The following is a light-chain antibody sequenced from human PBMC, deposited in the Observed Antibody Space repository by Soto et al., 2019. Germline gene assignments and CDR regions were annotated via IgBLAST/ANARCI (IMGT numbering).Light chain of an antibody. CDR1: SGDGGDYDY. CDR3: FPYAVTYGGLGV. CDR2: DVS. V-gene: IGLV2-11*01. Sequence: QSALTQPRSVSGSPGQSVTISCTGTSGDGGDYDYVSWYQQHPGKAPKLLVYDVSKRPSGVPDRFSGSRSGNTASLTISGGQADDEGDYYYFPYAVTYGGLGVFGTGTKLTVL. J-gene: IGLJ1*01.